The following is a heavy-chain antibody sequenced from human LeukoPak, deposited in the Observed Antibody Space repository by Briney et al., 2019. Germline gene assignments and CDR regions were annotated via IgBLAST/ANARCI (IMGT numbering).Heavy chain of an antibody. CDR3: ARATGGWYGGDAFDI. Sequence: PGGSLRLSCAASGFIFSSYSMNWVRQAPGKGLEWVSSISSSGSYIYYADSVKGRFTISRDNSKNTLYLQMNSLRAEDTAVYYCARATGGWYGGDAFDIWGQGTMVTVSS. D-gene: IGHD6-19*01. V-gene: IGHV3-21*01. CDR1: GFIFSSYS. J-gene: IGHJ3*02. CDR2: ISSSGSYI.